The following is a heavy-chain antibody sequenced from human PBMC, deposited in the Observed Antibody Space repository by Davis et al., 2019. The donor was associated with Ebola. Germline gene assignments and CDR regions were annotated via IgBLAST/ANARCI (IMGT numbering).Heavy chain of an antibody. CDR1: GASISAYY. V-gene: IGHV4-59*12. CDR2: FYYSGST. D-gene: IGHD3-3*01. J-gene: IGHJ4*02. CDR3: ARGNGWLTIWDY. Sequence: MPGGSLRLSCTVSGASISAYYCTCIRQPPGKGLERIWHFYYSGSTNYTPSLNRRVTISVDTSKNQFSLKLSSVTAADTAVYYCARGNGWLTIWDYWGQGTLVTVSS.